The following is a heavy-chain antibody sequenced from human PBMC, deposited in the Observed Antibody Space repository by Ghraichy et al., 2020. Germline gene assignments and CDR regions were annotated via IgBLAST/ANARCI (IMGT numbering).Heavy chain of an antibody. CDR3: ARDDAATARSSGMDV. D-gene: IGHD6-13*01. Sequence: LTCAASGFTFSDYDMNWVRQAPGRGLEWVSYIIRSSSHRYFADSVKGRFTISRDNAQNSLYLQMNSLRAEDTAVYYCARDDAATARSSGMDVWGQGTTVTVSS. CDR1: GFTFSDYD. V-gene: IGHV3-21*01. J-gene: IGHJ6*02. CDR2: IIRSSSHR.